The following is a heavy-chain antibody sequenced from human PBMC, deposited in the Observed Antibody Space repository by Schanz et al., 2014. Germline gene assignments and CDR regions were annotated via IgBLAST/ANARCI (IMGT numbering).Heavy chain of an antibody. J-gene: IGHJ3*02. D-gene: IGHD1-26*01. CDR2: ISNSGYTI. V-gene: IGHV3-11*01. CDR3: ARDGAGRPPDAFDI. Sequence: QVQLVESGGGLVKPGGSLRLSCAASGFTFSDYYMNWIRPAPGKGLEWVSYISNSGYTIYYADSVKGRFTISRDNANNSLYLQMNSLRAADTAVYYCARDGAGRPPDAFDIWGQGTVVTVSS. CDR1: GFTFSDYY.